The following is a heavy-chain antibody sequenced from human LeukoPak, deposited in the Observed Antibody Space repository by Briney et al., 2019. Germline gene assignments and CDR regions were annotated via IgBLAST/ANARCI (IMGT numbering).Heavy chain of an antibody. J-gene: IGHJ4*02. CDR2: ISWNSGST. CDR3: AKDGNSYYYGSGSYFFSY. CDR1: GFTFDDYA. Sequence: PGGSLRLSCAASGFTFDDYAMHWVRQAPGKGLEWVSGISWNSGSTGYADSVKGRFTISRDNAKNSLYLQMNSLRAEDTALYYCAKDGNSYYYGSGSYFFSYWGQGTLVTVSS. D-gene: IGHD3-10*01. V-gene: IGHV3-9*01.